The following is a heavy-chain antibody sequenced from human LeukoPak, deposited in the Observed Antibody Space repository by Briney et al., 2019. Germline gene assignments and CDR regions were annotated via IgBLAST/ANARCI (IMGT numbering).Heavy chain of an antibody. CDR1: GFAFSDYW. CDR3: ARDSSPGYSGYDWVF. V-gene: IGHV3-7*01. CDR2: INQDGSQT. J-gene: IGHJ4*02. Sequence: PGGSLRLSCTASGFAFSDYWMSWVRQAPGKGLEWLANINQDGSQTSYVDSVRGRFTVSRDNAKNSLYLQMNSLRADDTAVYYCARDSSPGYSGYDWVFWGRGTLVTVSS. D-gene: IGHD5-12*01.